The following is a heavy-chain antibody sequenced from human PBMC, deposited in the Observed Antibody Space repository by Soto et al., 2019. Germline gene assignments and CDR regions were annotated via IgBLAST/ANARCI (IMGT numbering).Heavy chain of an antibody. CDR3: ARDGSGSYCYDY. J-gene: IGHJ4*02. D-gene: IGHD1-26*01. V-gene: IGHV3-30-3*01. CDR2: ISYDGSNK. CDR1: GFTFSSYA. Sequence: GGSLRLSCAASGFTFSSYAMHWVRQAPGKGLEWVAVISYDGSNKYYADSVKGRFTISRDNSKNTLYLQMNSLRAEDTAVYYCARDGSGSYCYDYWGQGTLVTVSS.